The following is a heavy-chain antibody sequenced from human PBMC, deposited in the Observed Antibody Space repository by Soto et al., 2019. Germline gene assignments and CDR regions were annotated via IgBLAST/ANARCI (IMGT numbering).Heavy chain of an antibody. V-gene: IGHV1-2*02. CDR2: INPNSGGT. CDR3: ARGGFTALATDAFDI. Sequence: GASVKLSRKACGDRFTGYYMNLVRQAPGQGLEWMGWINPNSGGTNYAQKFQGRVTLTRDTSISTAYTELSSLRSVDTAVYFCARGGFTALATDAFDIWGQGTMVTVSS. CDR1: GDRFTGYY. J-gene: IGHJ3*02. D-gene: IGHD5-18*01.